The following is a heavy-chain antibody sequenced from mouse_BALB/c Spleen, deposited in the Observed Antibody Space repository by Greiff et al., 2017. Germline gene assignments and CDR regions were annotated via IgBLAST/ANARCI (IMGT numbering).Heavy chain of an antibody. J-gene: IGHJ2*01. V-gene: IGHV5-17*02. CDR2: ISSGSSTI. CDR3: ARSGGSSLDY. CDR1: GFTFSSFG. Sequence: EVQGVESGGGLVQPGGSRKLSCAASGFTFSSFGMHWVRQAPEKGLEWVAYISSGSSTIYYADTVKGRFTISRDNPKNTLFLQMTSLRSEDTAMYYCARSGGSSLDYWGQGTTLTVSS. D-gene: IGHD1-1*01.